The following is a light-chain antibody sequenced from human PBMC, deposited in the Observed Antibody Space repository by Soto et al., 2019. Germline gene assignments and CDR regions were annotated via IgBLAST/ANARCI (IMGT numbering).Light chain of an antibody. J-gene: IGKJ4*01. CDR1: QSVYSRY. Sequence: EIVLTQSPGTLSLSPGDRATLSCRASQSVYSRYLAWYQQKPGQAPSLLIYGAYSRDTGIPDRFSGSGSGTDFTLTISSRESDDFAVYFCQKYGSSPLPFGEGNKVEIK. V-gene: IGKV3-20*01. CDR2: GAY. CDR3: QKYGSSPLP.